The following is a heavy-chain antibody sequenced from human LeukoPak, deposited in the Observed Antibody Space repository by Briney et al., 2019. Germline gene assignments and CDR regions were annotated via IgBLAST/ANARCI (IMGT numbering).Heavy chain of an antibody. V-gene: IGHV1-18*01. Sequence: ASVKVSCKASGYSFTSYGISWGRQAPGQGLEWMGWINAHNGNTKYAQEVQGRVTMTTDTSTSTAYMEMRSLRSDDTAVYYCARDLGNYFHFWGQGTLVTVSP. J-gene: IGHJ4*02. CDR3: ARDLGNYFHF. CDR2: INAHNGNT. CDR1: GYSFTSYG. D-gene: IGHD3-10*01.